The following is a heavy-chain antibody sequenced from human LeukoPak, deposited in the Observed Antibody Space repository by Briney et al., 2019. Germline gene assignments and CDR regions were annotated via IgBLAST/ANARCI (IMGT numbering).Heavy chain of an antibody. Sequence: RASETQSLTCAVYGGSFSGYYWSWIRQTPGKGLEWIGEINHSGSTNHNPSLKSRVTISVDTSKKQFSLKLRSVTAADTAVYYCATYGSGKGWLDPWGQGTLVTVSS. V-gene: IGHV4-34*01. CDR1: GGSFSGYY. J-gene: IGHJ5*02. CDR2: INHSGST. D-gene: IGHD3-10*01. CDR3: ATYGSGKGWLDP.